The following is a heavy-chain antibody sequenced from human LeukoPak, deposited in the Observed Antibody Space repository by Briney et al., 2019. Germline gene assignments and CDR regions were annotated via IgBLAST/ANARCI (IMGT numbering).Heavy chain of an antibody. CDR2: ISAYNGNT. V-gene: IGHV1-18*01. J-gene: IGHJ1*01. D-gene: IGHD3-22*01. CDR3: ARGPPLNYYDSSGYYT. CDR1: GYTFTSYG. Sequence: ASVKVSCKASGYTFTSYGISWVRQAPGQGLEWMGWISAYNGNTNYAQKFQGRVTMTRDTSTSTVYMELSSLRSEDTAVYYCARGPPLNYYDSSGYYTWGQGTLVTVSS.